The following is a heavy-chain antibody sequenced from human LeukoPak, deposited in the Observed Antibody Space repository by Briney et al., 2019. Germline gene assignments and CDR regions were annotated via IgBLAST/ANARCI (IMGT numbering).Heavy chain of an antibody. Sequence: GASVKVSCKASGYTFTSYYMHWVRQAPGQGLEWMGIINPSGGSTSYAQKFQGRVTMTRDTSTSTVYMELSSLRSEDTAVYYCAREIHTPDDFWSGYWGNWFDPWGQGTLVTVSS. CDR3: AREIHTPDDFWSGYWGNWFDP. J-gene: IGHJ5*02. CDR2: INPSGGST. D-gene: IGHD3-3*01. CDR1: GYTFTSYY. V-gene: IGHV1-46*01.